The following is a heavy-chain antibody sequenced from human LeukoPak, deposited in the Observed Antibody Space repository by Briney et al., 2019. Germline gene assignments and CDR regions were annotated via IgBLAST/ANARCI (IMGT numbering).Heavy chain of an antibody. CDR1: GFTFSNYW. D-gene: IGHD4-11*01. Sequence: QTGGSLRLSCAASGFTFSNYWMSWVRQAPGKGLEWVAKIKQDGSEKYYVASVKGRFTISRDNAKNSLYLQMNSLRAEDTAVYYCARDPEYRTFDIWGQGTMVTVSS. CDR2: IKQDGSEK. CDR3: ARDPEYRTFDI. J-gene: IGHJ3*02. V-gene: IGHV3-7*01.